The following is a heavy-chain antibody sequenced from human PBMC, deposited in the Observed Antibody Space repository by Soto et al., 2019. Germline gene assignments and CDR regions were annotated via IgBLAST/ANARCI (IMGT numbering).Heavy chain of an antibody. CDR1: GYSFTNYP. V-gene: IGHV1-18*01. CDR3: ARAITMMLLAPAY. D-gene: IGHD3-22*01. CDR2: ISAYSGDT. Sequence: GSSVKVSCKASGYSFTNYPIAWVRRAPGQGLEWMGWISAYSGDTNYAQKFQGRVTMTRDTSTTTAYLELRSLRSDDTAVYYCARAITMMLLAPAYSGQGILVTV. J-gene: IGHJ4*02.